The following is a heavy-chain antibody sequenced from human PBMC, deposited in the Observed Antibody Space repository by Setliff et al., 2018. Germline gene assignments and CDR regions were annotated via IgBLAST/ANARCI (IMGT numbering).Heavy chain of an antibody. CDR3: ARLVRYCTRTSCQRTPGTEY. CDR1: GYSFTSYD. V-gene: IGHV1-8*01. CDR2: VSPIDDGKP. Sequence: ASVKVSCKASGYSFTSYDINWVRLAAGQGLEWMGWVSPIDDGKPGYAQKFQGRVTLTTDTSTSTAYMEVKSLTSDDTAVYYCARLVRYCTRTSCQRTPGTEYWGQGTLVTVSS. D-gene: IGHD2-2*01. J-gene: IGHJ4*02.